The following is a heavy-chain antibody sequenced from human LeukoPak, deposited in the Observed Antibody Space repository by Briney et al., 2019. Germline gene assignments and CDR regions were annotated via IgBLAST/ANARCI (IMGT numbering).Heavy chain of an antibody. CDR2: IIPILGIA. CDR1: GGTFSSYA. CDR3: ASEDYDFWSGQGAFDI. J-gene: IGHJ3*02. D-gene: IGHD3-3*01. Sequence: GASVKVSCKASGGTFSSYAISWVRQAPGQGLEWMGRIIPILGIANYAQKLQGRVTITADESTSTAYMELSSLRSEDTAVYYCASEDYDFWSGQGAFDIWGQGTMVTVSS. V-gene: IGHV1-69*10.